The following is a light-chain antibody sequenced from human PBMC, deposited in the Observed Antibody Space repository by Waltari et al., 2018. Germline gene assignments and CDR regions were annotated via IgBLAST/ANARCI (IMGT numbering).Light chain of an antibody. CDR2: GVN. CDR3: QSYDTSLGVV. V-gene: IGLV1-40*01. CDR1: WSNIGAGTA. Sequence: QSVLTQPPSVSGAPGQRVTIPCTGSWSNIGAGTAVHWYQQLPGKAPTPLVYGVNTRPPGVPDRFFGSKSGTSASLAIPGLQPEDEADYYCQSYDTSLGVVFGGGTKLTVL. J-gene: IGLJ2*01.